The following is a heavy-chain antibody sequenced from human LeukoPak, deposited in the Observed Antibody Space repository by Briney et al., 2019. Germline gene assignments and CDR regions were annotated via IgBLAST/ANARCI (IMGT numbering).Heavy chain of an antibody. J-gene: IGHJ5*02. CDR3: ARGRLRGYSYGGFDP. D-gene: IGHD5-18*01. CDR1: GYTLISYG. V-gene: IGHV1-18*01. Sequence: ASVKVSCKASGYTLISYGISWVRQAPGQGLEWMGWISAYNGNTNYAQKPQGRVTMTTDTSTSTAYMELRSLRSDDTAVYYCARGRLRGYSYGGFDPWGQGTLVTVSS. CDR2: ISAYNGNT.